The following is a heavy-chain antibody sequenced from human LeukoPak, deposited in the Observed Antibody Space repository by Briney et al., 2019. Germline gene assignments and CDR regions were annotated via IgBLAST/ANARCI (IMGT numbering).Heavy chain of an antibody. CDR2: ISYDGSNK. CDR1: GFTFSSYG. Sequence: GGSLRLSCAASGFTFSSYGMHWVRQAPSKGLEWVAVISYDGSNKYYADSVKGRFTTSRDNSKSTLYLQMNSLRAEDTAVYYCAKAQDGDYVDCWGQGTLVTVSS. J-gene: IGHJ4*02. CDR3: AKAQDGDYVDC. V-gene: IGHV3-30*18. D-gene: IGHD4-17*01.